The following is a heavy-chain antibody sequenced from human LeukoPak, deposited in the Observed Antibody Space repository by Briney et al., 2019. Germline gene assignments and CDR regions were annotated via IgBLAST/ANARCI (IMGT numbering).Heavy chain of an antibody. Sequence: EASVKVSCKASGGTFSSYAISWVRQAPGKGLEWVSAISGSGGSTYYADSVKGRFTISRDNSKNTLYLQMNSLRAEDTAVYYCAKDFYYDSSGYYPRLNDAFDIWGQGTMVTVSS. D-gene: IGHD3-22*01. CDR1: GGTFSSYA. V-gene: IGHV3-23*01. CDR2: ISGSGGST. CDR3: AKDFYYDSSGYYPRLNDAFDI. J-gene: IGHJ3*02.